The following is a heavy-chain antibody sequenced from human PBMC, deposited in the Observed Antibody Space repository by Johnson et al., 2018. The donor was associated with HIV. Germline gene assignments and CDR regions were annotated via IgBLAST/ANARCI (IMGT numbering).Heavy chain of an antibody. J-gene: IGHJ3*01. CDR2: ISYDGSNK. CDR1: GFPFSSYG. D-gene: IGHD3/OR15-3a*01. V-gene: IGHV3-30*03. Sequence: QVQLVESGGGAVQPGRSLRLSCAASGFPFSSYGMHWVRQAPGKGLEWVAVISYDGSNKYYADSVKGRFTISRDNSKNSLYLQMNSLRPEDTAVYYCARDGRDWGTRGSVDVWGQGTVVTGSS. CDR3: ARDGRDWGTRGSVDV.